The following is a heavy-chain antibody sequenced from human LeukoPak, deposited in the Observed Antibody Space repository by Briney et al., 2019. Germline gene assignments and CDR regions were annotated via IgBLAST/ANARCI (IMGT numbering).Heavy chain of an antibody. CDR2: INHRGDT. CDR1: GESFSAYY. Sequence: SQTLSLTCAVYGESFSAYYWSWIRQSPGKGLEWIAEINHRGDTNYNPSFKSRVTISIDTSKNQFSLKVRSLTAADTAVYYCARGPTISETGYFDFWGQGTLVTVSS. J-gene: IGHJ4*03. V-gene: IGHV4-34*01. D-gene: IGHD1-1*01. CDR3: ARGPTISETGYFDF.